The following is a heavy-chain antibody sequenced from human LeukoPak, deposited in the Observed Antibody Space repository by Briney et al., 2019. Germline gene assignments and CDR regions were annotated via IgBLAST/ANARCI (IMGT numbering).Heavy chain of an antibody. V-gene: IGHV4-59*12. CDR2: IYHSGST. J-gene: IGHJ3*02. Sequence: PSETLSLTCTVSGGSISSYYWSWIRQPPGKGLEWIGYIYHSGSTYYNPSLKSRVTISVDRSKNQFSLKLSSVTAADTAVYYCAREVRLTTMIVPQGAFDIWGQGTMVTVSS. D-gene: IGHD3-22*01. CDR3: AREVRLTTMIVPQGAFDI. CDR1: GGSISSYY.